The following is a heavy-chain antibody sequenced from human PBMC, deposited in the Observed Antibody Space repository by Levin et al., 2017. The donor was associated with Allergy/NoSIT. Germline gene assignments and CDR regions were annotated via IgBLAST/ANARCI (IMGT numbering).Heavy chain of an antibody. CDR2: IIPILGVP. J-gene: IGHJ5*02. Sequence: KISCKASGGTFSSYPINWVRQAPGQGLEWMGRIIPILGVPNYAQKFQGRVTITADKSTSTAYMELSSLRSEDTAVYYCATDIVVVPAAIPFDPWGQGTLVTVSS. V-gene: IGHV1-69*02. D-gene: IGHD2-2*01. CDR3: ATDIVVVPAAIPFDP. CDR1: GGTFSSYP.